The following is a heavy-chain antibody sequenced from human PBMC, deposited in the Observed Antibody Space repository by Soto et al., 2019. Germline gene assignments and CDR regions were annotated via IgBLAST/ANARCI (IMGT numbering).Heavy chain of an antibody. D-gene: IGHD5-12*01. CDR1: GYTFTSYY. CDR3: ARVSPHPKRWLHPFDY. J-gene: IGHJ4*02. V-gene: IGHV1-46*01. Sequence: ASVKVSCKASGYTFTSYYMHWVRQAPGQGLEWMGIINPSGGSTSYAQKFQGRVTMTRDTSTSTVYMELSSLRPEDTAVYYCARVSPHPKRWLHPFDYWGQATLVTVSS. CDR2: INPSGGST.